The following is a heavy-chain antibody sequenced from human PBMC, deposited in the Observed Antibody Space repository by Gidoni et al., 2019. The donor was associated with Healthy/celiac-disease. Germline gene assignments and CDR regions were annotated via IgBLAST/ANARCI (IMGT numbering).Heavy chain of an antibody. CDR3: ATGKKNHYYNWNYAVWFDP. V-gene: IGHV1-24*01. CDR2: FDPEDGET. D-gene: IGHD1-7*01. CDR1: GYTLTELS. Sequence: QVQLVQSGAEVKKPGASVKVSCKVSGYTLTELSMHWVRQAPGKGLEWMGGFDPEDGETIYAQKFQGRVTMTEETSTDTAYMELSSLRSEDTAVYYCATGKKNHYYNWNYAVWFDPWGQGTLVTVSS. J-gene: IGHJ5*02.